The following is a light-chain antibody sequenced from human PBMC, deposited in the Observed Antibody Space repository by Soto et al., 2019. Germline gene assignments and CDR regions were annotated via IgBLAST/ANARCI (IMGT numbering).Light chain of an antibody. Sequence: QSALTQPPSVSGSPGQSVTISCSGTSSDVGSYNRVSRYQQAPGTAPKVMIYEVSNRPSGVPDGFSGSKSGNTASLTISGLQPEDEADYYCYSSTSSTTYVFGTGTKLTVL. CDR3: YSSTSSTTYV. V-gene: IGLV2-18*02. J-gene: IGLJ1*01. CDR1: SSDVGSYNR. CDR2: EVS.